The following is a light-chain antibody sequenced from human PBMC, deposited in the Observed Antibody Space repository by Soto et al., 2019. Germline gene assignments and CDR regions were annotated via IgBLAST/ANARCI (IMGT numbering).Light chain of an antibody. V-gene: IGKV3-20*01. CDR1: QSVSSGY. J-gene: IGKJ4*02. Sequence: EIVLTQSPGTLSLSPGERATLSCRASQSVSSGYLAWYQQKPGQAPRLLIYGASSRATGIPDRFSGSGSGTDFTVTISRLEPEDFAAYYCQQYGSSPQVTFGGGTKVEIK. CDR3: QQYGSSPQVT. CDR2: GAS.